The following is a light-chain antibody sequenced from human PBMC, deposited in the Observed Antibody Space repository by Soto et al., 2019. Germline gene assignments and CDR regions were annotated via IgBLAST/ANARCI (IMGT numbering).Light chain of an antibody. CDR2: GAS. V-gene: IGKV3-20*01. Sequence: EIVLTQSPGTLSLSPGERATLSCRASQSVSSSYLAWYQQKPGQAPRLLIYGASSRATGIPDRFSGSGSGRDSTLPISSLEPEDFAGDYCQQYGSSPPYTFGHGTKLEIK. J-gene: IGKJ2*01. CDR3: QQYGSSPPYT. CDR1: QSVSSSY.